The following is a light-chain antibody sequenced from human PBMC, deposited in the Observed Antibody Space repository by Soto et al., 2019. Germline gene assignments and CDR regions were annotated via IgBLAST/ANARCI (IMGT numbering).Light chain of an antibody. V-gene: IGKV1-39*01. CDR2: AAS. CDR3: QQSYTTPIT. Sequence: DIQMTQSPSSLSASVGDRVIITCRASQTISSHLNWYQQKPGKAPNLLVYAASSLQSGVPSRFTGSGSGTDFTLTISSLQPEDSATYFCQQSYTTPITFGQGTRLEN. CDR1: QTISSH. J-gene: IGKJ5*01.